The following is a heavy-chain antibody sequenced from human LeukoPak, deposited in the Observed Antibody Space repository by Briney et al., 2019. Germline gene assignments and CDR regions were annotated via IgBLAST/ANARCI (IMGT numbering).Heavy chain of an antibody. D-gene: IGHD1-26*01. V-gene: IGHV1-46*01. CDR1: GYTFTSYY. J-gene: IGHJ4*02. CDR2: INPSGGST. Sequence: ASVKVSCKASGYTFTSYYMHWVRQAPGQGLEWMGIINPSGGSTSYAQKFQGRVTMTRDTSTSTVYMELSSLRSEDTAVYFCAGAYRRVGATTPDGYWGQGTLVTVSS. CDR3: AGAYRRVGATTPDGY.